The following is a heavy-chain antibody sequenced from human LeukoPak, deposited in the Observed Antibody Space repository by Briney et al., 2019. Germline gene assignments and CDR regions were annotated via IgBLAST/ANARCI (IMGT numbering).Heavy chain of an antibody. J-gene: IGHJ4*02. CDR3: AKDLSSGSRRAY. CDR2: TSSSDSGK. CDR1: GFTLSSYA. Sequence: QAGGSLRLSCVVSGFTLSSYAMSWVRQAPGKGLEWVAATSSSDSGKYHADSVRGRFTISRDNSKNTVYLQMNSLRAEDTGVYYCAKDLSSGSRRAYWGQGTLVTVSS. D-gene: IGHD6-19*01. V-gene: IGHV3-23*01.